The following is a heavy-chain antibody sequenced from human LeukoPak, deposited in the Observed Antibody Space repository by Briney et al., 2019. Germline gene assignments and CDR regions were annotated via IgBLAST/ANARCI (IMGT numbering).Heavy chain of an antibody. CDR3: AKRGYSEFYFDY. Sequence: PGRSLRLSCAASGFTFSSYAMSWVRQAPGKGLEWVSGINDSGGSTYYADSVKGRFTISRDNSKNTLYLQMNSLRAEDTAIYYCAKRGYSEFYFDYWGQGTLVTVSS. V-gene: IGHV3-23*01. D-gene: IGHD5-18*01. J-gene: IGHJ4*02. CDR2: INDSGGST. CDR1: GFTFSSYA.